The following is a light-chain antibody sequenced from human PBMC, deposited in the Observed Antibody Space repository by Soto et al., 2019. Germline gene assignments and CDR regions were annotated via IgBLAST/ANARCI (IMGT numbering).Light chain of an antibody. V-gene: IGLV1-40*01. CDR2: GNT. CDR1: SSNIGAGYD. J-gene: IGLJ1*01. Sequence: SVLTQPPSVSGAPGQRVTISCIGSSSNIGAGYDVHWYRQLPGTAPKLLIFGNTNRPSGVPDRFSGSKSGTSASLAITGLQAEDEADYYCQSYDSSLSTYVFGTGTKVTVL. CDR3: QSYDSSLSTYV.